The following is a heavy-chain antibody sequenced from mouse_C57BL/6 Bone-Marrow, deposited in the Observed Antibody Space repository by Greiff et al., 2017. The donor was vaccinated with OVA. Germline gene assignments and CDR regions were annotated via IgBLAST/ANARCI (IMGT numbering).Heavy chain of an antibody. CDR3: ARLSYYYGSSPYYYAMDY. Sequence: QVQLKESGAELARPGASVKLSCKASGYTFTSYGISWVKQRTGQGLEWIGEIYPRSGNTYYNEKFKGKATLTADKSSSTAYMELRSLTSEDSAVYFCARLSYYYGSSPYYYAMDYWGQGTSVTVSS. CDR2: IYPRSGNT. J-gene: IGHJ4*01. CDR1: GYTFTSYG. V-gene: IGHV1-81*01. D-gene: IGHD1-1*01.